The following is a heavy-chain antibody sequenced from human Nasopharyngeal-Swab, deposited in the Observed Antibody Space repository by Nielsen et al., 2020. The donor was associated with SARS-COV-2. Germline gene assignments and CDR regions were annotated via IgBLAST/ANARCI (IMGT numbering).Heavy chain of an antibody. CDR2: INHSGST. D-gene: IGHD3-10*01. J-gene: IGHJ4*02. CDR3: ARRTMVRGVIPDY. Sequence: SETLSLTCTVSGGSISSGGYYWSWIRQPPGKGLEWIGEINHSGSTNYNPSLKSRVTISVDTSKNQFSLKLSSVTAADTAVYYCARRTMVRGVIPDYWGQGTLVTVSS. CDR1: GGSISSGGYY. V-gene: IGHV4-39*07.